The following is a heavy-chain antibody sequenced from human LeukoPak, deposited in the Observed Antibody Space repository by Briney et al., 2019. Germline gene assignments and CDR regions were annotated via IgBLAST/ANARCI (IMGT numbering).Heavy chain of an antibody. J-gene: IGHJ4*02. CDR1: GGSISSNNYY. CDR3: ARGNYEYVWGGIDY. Sequence: SETLSLTCTVSGGSISSNNYYWGWIRQPRGKGLEWIGSIYYSGSTYYNSPLKSRVTISVDTSKNQFSLQLTSVTAADTAVYYCARGNYEYVWGGIDYWGQGTLVTVSS. D-gene: IGHD3-16*01. V-gene: IGHV4-39*01. CDR2: IYYSGST.